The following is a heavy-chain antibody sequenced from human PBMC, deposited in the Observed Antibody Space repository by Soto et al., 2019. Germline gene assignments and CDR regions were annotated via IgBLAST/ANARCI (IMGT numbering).Heavy chain of an antibody. Sequence: GGSLRPSCTTSGFTFGDYAMSWSRQAPGKGLEWVGVIRSKAYGATTDYAASVKGRFTISRDDSQSIAYLQMNSLKSEDTGVYYCTKYSYTSRYAYYGMDVWGHGTPVTVSS. CDR2: IRSKAYGATT. J-gene: IGHJ6*02. D-gene: IGHD6-13*01. CDR1: GFTFGDYA. V-gene: IGHV3-49*03. CDR3: TKYSYTSRYAYYGMDV.